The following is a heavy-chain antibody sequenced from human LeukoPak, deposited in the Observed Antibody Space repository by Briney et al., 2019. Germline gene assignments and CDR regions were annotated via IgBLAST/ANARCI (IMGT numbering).Heavy chain of an antibody. J-gene: IGHJ4*02. CDR3: AKIMWLRWFDY. V-gene: IGHV3-23*01. Sequence: GGSLRLSCAASGFTFSSYGMSWVRQAPGKGLEWVSAISGSGGSTYYADSVKGRFTISRDNSKSTLYLQMNSLRAEDTAVYYCAKIMWLRWFDYWGQGTLVTVSS. D-gene: IGHD5-12*01. CDR1: GFTFSSYG. CDR2: ISGSGGST.